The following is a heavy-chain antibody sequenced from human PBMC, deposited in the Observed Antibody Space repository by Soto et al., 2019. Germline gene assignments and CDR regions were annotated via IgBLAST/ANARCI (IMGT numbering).Heavy chain of an antibody. J-gene: IGHJ4*02. D-gene: IGHD3-10*01. CDR1: GYTFTSYA. Sequence: QVQLVQSGAEVKKPGASVKVSCKASGYTFTSYAMHWVRQAPGQRLEWMGWINAGNGNTKYSQKFQGRVTITRDTSASTAYMELSSLRSEDTAVYYCARGESITMVRGVYYFDYWGQGTLVTVSS. CDR2: INAGNGNT. CDR3: ARGESITMVRGVYYFDY. V-gene: IGHV1-3*01.